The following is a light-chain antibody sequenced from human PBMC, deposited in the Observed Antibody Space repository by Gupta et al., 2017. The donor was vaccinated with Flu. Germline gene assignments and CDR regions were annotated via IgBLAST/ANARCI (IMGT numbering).Light chain of an antibody. CDR1: QSVSSY. CDR3: QQRSTWQA. CDR2: DAS. V-gene: IGKV3-11*01. Sequence: PGERATHSCRASQSVSSYVAWYQQKPGQAPRLLIYDASNRATGIPARFSGSGSGTDFTLTISSLEPEDFAVYYCQQRSTWQAVGQGTRLEIK. J-gene: IGKJ5*01.